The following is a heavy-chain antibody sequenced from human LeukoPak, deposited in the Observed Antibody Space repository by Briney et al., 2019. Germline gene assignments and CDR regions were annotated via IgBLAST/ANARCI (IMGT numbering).Heavy chain of an antibody. CDR3: ASEPTPKYYDFWSGSTGL. Sequence: PGGSLRLSCAASGFTFSSYGMHWVRQAPGKGLEWVAVIWYDGSNKYYADSVKGRSTISRDNSKNTLYLQMNSLRAEDTAVYYCASEPTPKYYDFWSGSTGLWGQGTMVTVSS. J-gene: IGHJ3*01. CDR2: IWYDGSNK. CDR1: GFTFSSYG. D-gene: IGHD3-3*01. V-gene: IGHV3-30*19.